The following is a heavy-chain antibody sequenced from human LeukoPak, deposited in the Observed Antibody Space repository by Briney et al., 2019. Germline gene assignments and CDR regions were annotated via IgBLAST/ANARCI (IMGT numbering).Heavy chain of an antibody. J-gene: IGHJ4*02. CDR3: ASLGGSYFGVDY. CDR1: GFTFSSYA. CDR2: ISYDGSNK. V-gene: IGHV3-30*04. Sequence: PGGSLRLSCAASGFTFSSYAMHWVRQAPGKGLEWVAVISYDGSNKYYADSVKGRFTISRDNSKNTLYLQMNSLRAEDTAVYYCASLGGSYFGVDYWGQGTLVTVSS. D-gene: IGHD1-26*01.